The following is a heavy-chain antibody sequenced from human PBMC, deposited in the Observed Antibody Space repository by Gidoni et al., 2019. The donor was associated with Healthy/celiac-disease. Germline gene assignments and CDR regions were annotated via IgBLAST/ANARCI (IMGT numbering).Heavy chain of an antibody. J-gene: IGHJ4*02. CDR2: IYYSGST. D-gene: IGHD3-3*01. CDR3: ARVPSGYYLDY. CDR1: GGSISSSSYY. V-gene: IGHV4-39*01. Sequence: QLQLQESGPGLVKPSVTLSLTCTVSGGSISSSSYYWGWIRQPQGKGLEWIGSIYYSGSTYYNPSLKSRVTISVDTSKNQFSLKLSSVTAADTAVYYCARVPSGYYLDYWGQGTLVTVSS.